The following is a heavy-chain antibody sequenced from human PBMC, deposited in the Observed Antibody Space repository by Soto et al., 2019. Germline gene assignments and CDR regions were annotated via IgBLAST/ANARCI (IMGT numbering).Heavy chain of an antibody. D-gene: IGHD2-2*01. V-gene: IGHV4-34*01. CDR2: INHSGST. J-gene: IGHJ5*02. CDR1: GGSFSGYY. CDR3: ASYYCSSTSCLNWFDP. Sequence: SETLSLTCAVYGGSFSGYYWSWIRQPPGKGLEWIGEINHSGSTNYNPSLKSRVTISVDTSKNQFSLKLSSVTAADTAVYYCASYYCSSTSCLNWFDPWGQGTLVTVSS.